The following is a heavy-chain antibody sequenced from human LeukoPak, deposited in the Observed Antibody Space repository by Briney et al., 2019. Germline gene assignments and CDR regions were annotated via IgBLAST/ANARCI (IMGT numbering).Heavy chain of an antibody. CDR2: ISSSSSYI. CDR3: ARAGTTQRTNKRRYNWFDP. D-gene: IGHD2/OR15-2a*01. Sequence: PGGSLRLSCAASGFTFSSYSMNWVRQAPGKGLEWVSSISSSSSYIYYADSVKGRFTISRDNAKNSLYLQMNSLRAEDTAVYYCARAGTTQRTNKRRYNWFDPWGQGTLVTVSS. V-gene: IGHV3-21*01. J-gene: IGHJ5*02. CDR1: GFTFSSYS.